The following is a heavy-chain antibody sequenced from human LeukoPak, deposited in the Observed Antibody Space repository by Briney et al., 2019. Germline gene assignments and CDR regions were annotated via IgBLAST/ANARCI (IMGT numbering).Heavy chain of an antibody. CDR3: ARLTQNDAFDI. V-gene: IGHV3-48*03. Sequence: GGSLRLSCAASGFTFSSYEMKWVRQAPGKGLEWVSYISSSGSTIYYADSVKGRFTISRDNAKNSLYLQMKSLRAEDMAVYYCARLTQNDAFDIWGQGTMVTVSS. D-gene: IGHD2-15*01. J-gene: IGHJ3*02. CDR1: GFTFSSYE. CDR2: ISSSGSTI.